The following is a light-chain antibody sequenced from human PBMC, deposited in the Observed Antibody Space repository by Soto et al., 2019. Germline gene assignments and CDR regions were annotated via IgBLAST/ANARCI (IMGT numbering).Light chain of an antibody. V-gene: IGKV3-20*01. J-gene: IGKJ2*01. CDR1: HIVSSSY. CDR2: GAS. CDR3: QQYASSPPYT. Sequence: EIVLTQSPGTLSLSPGERATLSCRASHIVSSSYLAWYQQKPGQAPRLLIYGASSRATGIPDRFSGSGSGTDFTLTISRLEPEDFAVYYCQQYASSPPYTFGQGTRLEIK.